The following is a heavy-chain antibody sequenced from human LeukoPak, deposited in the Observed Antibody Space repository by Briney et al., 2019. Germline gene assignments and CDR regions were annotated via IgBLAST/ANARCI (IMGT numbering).Heavy chain of an antibody. V-gene: IGHV3-7*03. J-gene: IGHJ6*02. Sequence: PGGSLRLSCAASGFTFSSYWMSWVRQAPGKGLEGVANIKQDGSEKYYVDSVKGRFTISRDNAKNSLYLQMNSLRAEDTAVYYCARSPPTFGYSRYYYGMDVWGQGTTVTVSS. CDR1: GFTFSSYW. CDR2: IKQDGSEK. CDR3: ARSPPTFGYSRYYYGMDV. D-gene: IGHD6-13*01.